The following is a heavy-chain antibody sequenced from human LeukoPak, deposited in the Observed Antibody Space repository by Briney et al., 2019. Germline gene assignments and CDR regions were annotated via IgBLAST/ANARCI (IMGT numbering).Heavy chain of an antibody. J-gene: IGHJ4*02. CDR1: GVTFSNFA. D-gene: IGHD1-1*01. CDR3: AGNWNLDY. CDR2: ISAGGST. V-gene: IGHV3-23*01. Sequence: GGSLRLSCAASGVTFSNFAMAWVRQAPGKGLEWVSLISAGGSTYYTDPVRGRFTMSRDNSKNTLYLQMNNLRAEDTALYYCAGNWNLDYWGQGALVTVSS.